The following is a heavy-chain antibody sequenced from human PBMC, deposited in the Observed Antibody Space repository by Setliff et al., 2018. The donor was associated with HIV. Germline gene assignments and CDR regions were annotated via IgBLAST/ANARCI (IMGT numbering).Heavy chain of an antibody. Sequence: SETLSLTCIVSGGSLTSYYWSWIRQAPGKGLEWIGSIYHSGSTYDSPSLKSRVTISVDTSKNQFSLKLSSVTAADTAIYYCARTYSSNWYIDYWGQGTLVTASS. J-gene: IGHJ4*02. V-gene: IGHV4-59*08. D-gene: IGHD6-13*01. CDR2: IYHSGST. CDR1: GGSLTSYY. CDR3: ARTYSSNWYIDY.